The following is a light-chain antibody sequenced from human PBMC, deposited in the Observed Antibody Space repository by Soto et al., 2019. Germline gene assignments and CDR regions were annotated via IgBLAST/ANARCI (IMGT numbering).Light chain of an antibody. J-gene: IGLJ1*01. Sequence: QSALPQPASVSGSPGQSITISCPGTSSDVGGSNYVSWYQQLPGKAPKLMIYDVSDRPSGVSNRFSGSKSGNTASLTISGLHAEDEADYYCSSYTSSSLYVFGTGTKLTVL. V-gene: IGLV2-14*01. CDR3: SSYTSSSLYV. CDR2: DVS. CDR1: SSDVGGSNY.